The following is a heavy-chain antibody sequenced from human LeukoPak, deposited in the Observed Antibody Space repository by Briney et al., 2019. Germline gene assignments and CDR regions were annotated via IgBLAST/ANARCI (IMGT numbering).Heavy chain of an antibody. V-gene: IGHV1-24*01. J-gene: IGHJ2*01. CDR2: FDPEDGET. CDR1: GNTLTELS. Sequence: SSVKVSRKVSGNTLTELSMHWGRKAPGKGLEWMGGFDPEDGETIYAQKFQGRVTMTEDTSTDTAYMELSSLRSEDTAVYYCATGGHLRLYLDLWGRGTLVTVSS. CDR3: ATGGHLRLYLDL. D-gene: IGHD3-16*01.